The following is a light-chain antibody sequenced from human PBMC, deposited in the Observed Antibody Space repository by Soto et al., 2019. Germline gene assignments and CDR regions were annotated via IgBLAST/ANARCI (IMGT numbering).Light chain of an antibody. J-gene: IGKJ3*01. CDR2: DAS. CDR3: QQRSTWPPFS. V-gene: IGKV3-11*01. Sequence: EIVMTQSPATLSVSPGERATLSCRASQSVGSYLAWYQHKLGQPLRLLIYDASNRATGIPVRFSGSGSGTDFTLTISSLEPEDFAVYYCQQRSTWPPFSFGPGTKVDIK. CDR1: QSVGSY.